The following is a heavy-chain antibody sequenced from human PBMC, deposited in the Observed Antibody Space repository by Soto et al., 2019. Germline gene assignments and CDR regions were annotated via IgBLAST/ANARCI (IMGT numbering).Heavy chain of an antibody. J-gene: IGHJ3*01. CDR3: ARDLADVHLWDAFDV. CDR2: IVPMFGTT. CDR1: GDTFNSYG. V-gene: IGHV1-69*01. D-gene: IGHD6-13*01. Sequence: QVQLVQSGPELKKPGSSVKVSCKAPGDTFNSYGISWVRQAPGQGLEWMGGIVPMFGTTNLALKFEDRVTITADELTTTVYMEIRGMTSEDTAVYYCARDLADVHLWDAFDVWGHGTRVTVSS.